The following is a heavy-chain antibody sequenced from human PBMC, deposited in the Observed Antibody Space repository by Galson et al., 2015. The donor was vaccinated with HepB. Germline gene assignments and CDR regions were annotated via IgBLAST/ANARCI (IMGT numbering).Heavy chain of an antibody. CDR2: ISGSGGST. J-gene: IGHJ4*02. D-gene: IGHD5-18*01. Sequence: SLRLSCAASGFTLSSYAMSWVRQAPGKGLEWVSAISGSGGSTYYADSVKGRFTISRDNSKNTLYLQMNSLRAEDTAVYYCAKEIQLWPLPDYWGQGTLVTVSS. V-gene: IGHV3-23*01. CDR3: AKEIQLWPLPDY. CDR1: GFTLSSYA.